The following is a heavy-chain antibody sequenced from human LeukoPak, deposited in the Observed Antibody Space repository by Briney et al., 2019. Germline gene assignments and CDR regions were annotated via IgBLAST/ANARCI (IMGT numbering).Heavy chain of an antibody. V-gene: IGHV4-34*01. CDR2: INHSGST. D-gene: IGHD1-1*01. J-gene: IGHJ4*02. CDR3: ARVLEGTDHDY. CDR1: GGSFSGFY. Sequence: SETLSLTCAVYGGSFSGFYWSWIRQPPGKGLEWIGEINHSGSTNYNPSLKSRVTISVDTSKNQFSLKLSSVTAADTAVYYCARVLEGTDHDYWGQGTLVTVSS.